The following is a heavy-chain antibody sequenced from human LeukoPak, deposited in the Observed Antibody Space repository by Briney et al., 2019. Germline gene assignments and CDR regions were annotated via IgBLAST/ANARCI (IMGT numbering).Heavy chain of an antibody. V-gene: IGHV4-38-2*02. CDR3: ARNYGDYEGY. J-gene: IGHJ4*02. CDR2: IYHSGST. D-gene: IGHD4-17*01. CDR1: GYSISSGYY. Sequence: KPSETLSLTCTVSGYSISSGYYWGWIRQPPGQGLEWIGSIYHSGSTYYNPSLKSRVTISVDTSKNQFSLKLSSVTAADTAVYYCARNYGDYEGYWGQGTLVTVSS.